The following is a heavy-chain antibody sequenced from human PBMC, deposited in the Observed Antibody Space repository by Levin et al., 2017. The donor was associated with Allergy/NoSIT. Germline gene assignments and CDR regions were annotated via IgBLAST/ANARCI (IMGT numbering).Heavy chain of an antibody. CDR1: WDSVSSNSAA. CDR2: TYYRSKWYN. Sequence: SPTLSLPCAISWDSVSSNSAAWNWIRQSPSRGLEWLGRTYYRSKWYNDYAVSVKSRITINPDTSKNQFSLQLNSVTPEDTAVYYCARGWEGSWYYYYGMDVWGQGTTVTVSS. D-gene: IGHD6-13*01. CDR3: ARGWEGSWYYYYGMDV. J-gene: IGHJ6*02. V-gene: IGHV6-1*01.